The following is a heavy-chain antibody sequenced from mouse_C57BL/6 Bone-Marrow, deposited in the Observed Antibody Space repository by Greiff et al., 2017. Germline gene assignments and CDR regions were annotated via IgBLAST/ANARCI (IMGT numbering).Heavy chain of an antibody. CDR2: LYPRDGST. CDR3: ARDYGSSYWYFDV. D-gene: IGHD1-1*01. J-gene: IGHJ1*03. Sequence: QVQLQQSGPELVKPGASVKLSCKASGYTFTSYDINWVKQRPGQGLEWLGWLYPRDGSTKYNEKFKGKATLTVDPSSSTAYMERHSLTSEDSSVYFCARDYGSSYWYFDVWGTGTTVTVSS. V-gene: IGHV1-85*01. CDR1: GYTFTSYD.